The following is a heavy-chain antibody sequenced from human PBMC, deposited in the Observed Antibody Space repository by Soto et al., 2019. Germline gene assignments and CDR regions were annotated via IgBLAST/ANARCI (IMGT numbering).Heavy chain of an antibody. Sequence: QVQLVQSGAEVKKPGSSVKVSCKASGGTFSSYTISWVRQAPGQGLEWMGRIIPILGIANYAQKFQDRVTITADKSTSTAYMELSSLRSEDTAVYYCASGYCSGGSCYSYYYYYGMDVWGQGTTVTVSS. J-gene: IGHJ6*02. CDR2: IIPILGIA. D-gene: IGHD2-15*01. CDR1: GGTFSSYT. CDR3: ASGYCSGGSCYSYYYYYGMDV. V-gene: IGHV1-69*02.